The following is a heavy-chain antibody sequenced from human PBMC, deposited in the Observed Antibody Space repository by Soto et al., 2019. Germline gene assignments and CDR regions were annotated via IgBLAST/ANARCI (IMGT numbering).Heavy chain of an antibody. CDR3: ARAGAADGTWFDP. J-gene: IGHJ5*02. V-gene: IGHV4-59*08. Sequence: ASETLSLTCTVSGGSISSYCWSWIRQPPGKGLEWIGYIYYSGSTNYNPSLKSRVTISVDTSKNQFSLKLSSVTAADTAVYYCARAGAADGTWFDPWGQGTLVTVSS. D-gene: IGHD6-13*01. CDR2: IYYSGST. CDR1: GGSISSYC.